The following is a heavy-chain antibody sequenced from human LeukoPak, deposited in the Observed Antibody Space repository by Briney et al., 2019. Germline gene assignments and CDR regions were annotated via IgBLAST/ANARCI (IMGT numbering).Heavy chain of an antibody. V-gene: IGHV1-69*13. CDR2: IIPIFGTA. Sequence: ASVKVSCKASGGTFSGYAISWVRQAPGQGLEWMGGIIPIFGTANYAQKFQGRVTITADESTSTAYMELSSLRSEDTAVYYCARDQGRITMIGYYYYGMDVWGQGTTVTVSS. CDR3: ARDQGRITMIGYYYYGMDV. J-gene: IGHJ6*02. D-gene: IGHD3-22*01. CDR1: GGTFSGYA.